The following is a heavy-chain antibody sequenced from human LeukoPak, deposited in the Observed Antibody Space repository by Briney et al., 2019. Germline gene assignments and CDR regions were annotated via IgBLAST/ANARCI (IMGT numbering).Heavy chain of an antibody. CDR3: ARDRSRYFDY. D-gene: IGHD2-2*01. V-gene: IGHV4-59*01. CDR2: IYYSGST. CDR1: GGSISSYY. J-gene: IGHJ4*02. Sequence: PSETLSLTCTVSGGSISSYYWSWIRQPPGKGLEWIGYIYYSGSTNYNPSLKSRVTISVDTSKNQFSLKLSSVTAADTAFYYCARDRSRYFDYWGQGTLVTVSS.